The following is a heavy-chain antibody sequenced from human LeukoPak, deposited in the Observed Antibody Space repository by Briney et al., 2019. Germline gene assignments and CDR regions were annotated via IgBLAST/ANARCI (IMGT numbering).Heavy chain of an antibody. V-gene: IGHV1-8*03. Sequence: ASVKVSCKASGYTFSSYDINWVRQATGQGLEWMGWMNPNSGDRGYAQKFQGRVTITRNTSISTAYMELSSLRSDDTAVYYCARASSGSYWGVGYYFDYWGQGTLVTVSS. CDR1: GYTFSSYD. CDR3: ARASSGSYWGVGYYFDY. CDR2: MNPNSGDR. J-gene: IGHJ4*02. D-gene: IGHD1-26*01.